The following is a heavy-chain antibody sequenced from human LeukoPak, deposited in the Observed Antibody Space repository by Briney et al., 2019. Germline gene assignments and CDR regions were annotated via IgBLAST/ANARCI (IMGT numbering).Heavy chain of an antibody. V-gene: IGHV1-69*06. CDR3: ARQVSGSYYGDWFDP. Sequence: GASVKVSCKASGGTFSSYAISWVRQAPGQGLEWMGGIIPIFGTANYAQKFQGRVTITADKSTSTAYMELSSLRSEDTAVYYCARQVSGSYYGDWFDPWGQGTLVTVSS. CDR1: GGTFSSYA. D-gene: IGHD1-26*01. CDR2: IIPIFGTA. J-gene: IGHJ5*02.